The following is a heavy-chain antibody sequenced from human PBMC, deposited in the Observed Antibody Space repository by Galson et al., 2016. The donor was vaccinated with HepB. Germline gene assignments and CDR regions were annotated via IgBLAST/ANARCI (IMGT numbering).Heavy chain of an antibody. CDR2: LYTRSGT. CDR3: ARDAQWPGYYFDY. CDR1: GFTVSSNC. D-gene: IGHD6-19*01. Sequence: SLRLSCAASGFTVSSNCMSWVRQTPGKGLEWVSSLYTRSGTYYADSVKGRFTISRDNSKNTLYLQMNSLRAEDTAVYYCARDAQWPGYYFDYWGQGTLVTVSS. V-gene: IGHV3-53*01. J-gene: IGHJ4*02.